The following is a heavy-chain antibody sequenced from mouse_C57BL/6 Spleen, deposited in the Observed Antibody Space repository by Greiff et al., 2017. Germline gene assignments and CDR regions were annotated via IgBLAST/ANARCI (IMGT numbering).Heavy chain of an antibody. CDR2: IDPSDSET. D-gene: IGHD2-5*01. Sequence: QVQLQQPGAELVRPGSSVKLSCKASGYTFTSSWMHWVKQRPIQGLEWIGNIDPSDSETHYNQKFKDKATLTVDKSSSTAYMQLSSLTSEDSAVYYCARAYYSNLNYFDYWGQGTTLTVSS. J-gene: IGHJ2*01. V-gene: IGHV1-52*01. CDR3: ARAYYSNLNYFDY. CDR1: GYTFTSSW.